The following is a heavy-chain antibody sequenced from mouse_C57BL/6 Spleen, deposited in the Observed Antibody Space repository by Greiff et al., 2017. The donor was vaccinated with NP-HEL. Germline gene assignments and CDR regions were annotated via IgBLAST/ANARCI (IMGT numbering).Heavy chain of an antibody. Sequence: DVHLVESGGDLVKPGGSLKLSCAASGFTFSSYGMSWVRQTPDKRLEWVATISSGGSYTYYPDSVKGRFTISRDNAKNTLYLQMSSLKSEDTAMYYCARRASNSYAMDYWGQGTSVTVSS. V-gene: IGHV5-6*01. D-gene: IGHD2-5*01. CDR2: ISSGGSYT. J-gene: IGHJ4*01. CDR3: ARRASNSYAMDY. CDR1: GFTFSSYG.